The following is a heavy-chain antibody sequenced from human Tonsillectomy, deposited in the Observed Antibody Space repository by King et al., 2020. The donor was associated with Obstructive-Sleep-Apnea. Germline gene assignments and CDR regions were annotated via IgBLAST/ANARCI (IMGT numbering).Heavy chain of an antibody. D-gene: IGHD3-10*01. V-gene: IGHV4-39*07. CDR2: IYYSGST. CDR3: AGIMLRGVITY. Sequence: LQLQESGPGLVKPSETLSLTCTVSGGSISSSSYYWGWIRQPPGKGLEWIGSIYYSGSTYYNPSLKSRVTISVDTSKNQFSLKLTSMTAADTAVYYFAGIMLRGVITYWGQGTQVTVSS. CDR1: GGSISSSSYY. J-gene: IGHJ4*02.